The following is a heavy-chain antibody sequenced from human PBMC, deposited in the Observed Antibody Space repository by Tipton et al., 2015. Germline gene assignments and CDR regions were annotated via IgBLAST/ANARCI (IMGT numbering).Heavy chain of an antibody. J-gene: IGHJ6*02. CDR2: IYYSGGS. Sequence: TLSLTCTVSGGSINSNGHYWTWIRQHPRKGLEWIGYIYYSGGSYYSPSLKSRVTISVDTSKSQFSLKLTSVTATDTAVYYCARGARYFYAYSRNYYYYNGIDVWGQGTTVTVSS. D-gene: IGHD3-9*01. CDR3: ARGARYFYAYSRNYYYYNGIDV. CDR1: GGSINSNGHY. V-gene: IGHV4-31*03.